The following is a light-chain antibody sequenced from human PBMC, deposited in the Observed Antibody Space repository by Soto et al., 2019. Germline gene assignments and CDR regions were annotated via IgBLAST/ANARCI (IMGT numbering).Light chain of an antibody. CDR1: SSNIGNNY. V-gene: IGLV1-51*02. CDR3: GTWDSSLSVHV. Sequence: QSVLTQPPSMSAAPGQKVTISCSGSSSNIGNNYVSWYQQLPGTAPKLLIYENNKRPSGIPDRFSGSKSGTSGTLGITGLQTGDEADYYCGTWDSSLSVHVFGTGTKLTVL. CDR2: ENN. J-gene: IGLJ1*01.